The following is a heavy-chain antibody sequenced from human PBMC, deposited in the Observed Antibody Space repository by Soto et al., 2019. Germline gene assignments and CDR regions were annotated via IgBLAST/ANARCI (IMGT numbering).Heavy chain of an antibody. J-gene: IGHJ4*02. CDR1: GGSISSGGYY. CDR2: IYYSGST. Sequence: SETLSLTCTVSGGSISSGGYYWSWIRQHPGKGLEWIGYIYYSGSTYYNPSLKSRVTISVDTSKNQFSLKLSSVTAADTAVYYCARGLPGYSSSRYGPALDYWGQGTLVTVSS. V-gene: IGHV4-31*03. CDR3: ARGLPGYSSSRYGPALDY. D-gene: IGHD6-13*01.